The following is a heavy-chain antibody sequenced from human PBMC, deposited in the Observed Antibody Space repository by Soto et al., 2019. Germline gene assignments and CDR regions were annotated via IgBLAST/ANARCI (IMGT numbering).Heavy chain of an antibody. D-gene: IGHD6-13*01. CDR1: GGSISSSSFH. J-gene: IGHJ5*02. Sequence: QLQLQESGPGLVKPSETLSLTCTVSGGSISSSSFHWGWIRQPPGKGLEWIGSIYYSGSTYYSPSLRSRFSISVETSKNQFSLKLSSVTAADTAVYYCARRERAAGTDWWFDPWGQGTLVTVSS. V-gene: IGHV4-39*01. CDR3: ARRERAAGTDWWFDP. CDR2: IYYSGST.